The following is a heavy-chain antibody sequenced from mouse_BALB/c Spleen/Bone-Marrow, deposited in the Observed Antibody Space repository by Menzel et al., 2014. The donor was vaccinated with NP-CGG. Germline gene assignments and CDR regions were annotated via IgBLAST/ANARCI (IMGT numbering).Heavy chain of an antibody. CDR1: GFDFSRYW. Sequence: DVKLVESGGGLVQPGGSLKLSCAASGFDFSRYWMSWVRQAPGKGLEWIGEINPDSRTINYTPSLKDKFIISRDNAKNTLDLQMSRVRSEDAGLYYCARCGYYGFLHYWGQGTTHTVSS. J-gene: IGHJ2*01. D-gene: IGHD1-1*01. CDR3: ARCGYYGFLHY. CDR2: INPDSRTI. V-gene: IGHV4-1*02.